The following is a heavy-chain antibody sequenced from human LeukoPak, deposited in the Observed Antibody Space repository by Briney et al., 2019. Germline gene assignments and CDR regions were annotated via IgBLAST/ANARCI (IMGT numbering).Heavy chain of an antibody. Sequence: GGSLRLSCAASGFTFRSYTMSWVRQAPGGGLEWVSAIDGLGYSPYYVDSVNGRFTISRDNSQNTLYLEMNSLTAEDTAVYYCAKELRSHTGWPFDYWGQGALVTVSS. CDR3: AKELRSHTGWPFDY. V-gene: IGHV3-23*01. CDR2: IDGLGYSP. CDR1: GFTFRSYT. D-gene: IGHD6-19*01. J-gene: IGHJ4*02.